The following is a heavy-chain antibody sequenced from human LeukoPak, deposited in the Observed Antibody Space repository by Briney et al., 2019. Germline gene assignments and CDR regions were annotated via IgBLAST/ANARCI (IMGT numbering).Heavy chain of an antibody. CDR1: GGSFSGYY. CDR3: ARGRVGTTWNYFDY. V-gene: IGHV4-34*01. J-gene: IGHJ4*02. D-gene: IGHD2/OR15-2a*01. Sequence: PSETLSLTCAVYGGSFSGYYWSWIRQPPGKGLEWIGEINHSGSTNYNPSLKSRVTISVDTSKNQFSLKLSSVTAADTAVYYCARGRVGTTWNYFDYWGQGTLVTVSS. CDR2: INHSGST.